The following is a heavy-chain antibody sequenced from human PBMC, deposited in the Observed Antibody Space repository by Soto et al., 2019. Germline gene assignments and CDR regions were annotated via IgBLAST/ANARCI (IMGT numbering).Heavy chain of an antibody. V-gene: IGHV1-2*02. J-gene: IGHJ3*02. CDR2: INPATGAA. Sequence: QLHLVHSGAVVKKPGASVTVSCSASGYPVTAYYMHWVRQAPGRGLEWMGGINPATGAAKYTQTFQGRAPMARDTSTITVFMELSGLTSGDTAVFYCASGGGVGVAGSAAFDMWGQVTLATVSS. CDR1: GYPVTAYY. CDR3: ASGGGVGVAGSAAFDM. D-gene: IGHD3-3*01.